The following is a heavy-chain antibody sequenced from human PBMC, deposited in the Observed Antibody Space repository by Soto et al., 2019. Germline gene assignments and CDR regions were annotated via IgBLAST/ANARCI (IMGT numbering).Heavy chain of an antibody. Sequence: SGNLSLNCTFFCGPIRSSTFYLGWDRPPPGKRVVLIVSIYYSGSTYYNPSFMSRVTISVDTSKNQFSLKLSSVTAADTAVYYCAILRLETILTGYSPAIQIDYWGQGTLVTVSS. CDR2: IYYSGST. J-gene: IGHJ4*02. D-gene: IGHD3-9*01. CDR1: CGPIRSSTFY. CDR3: AILRLETILTGYSPAIQIDY. V-gene: IGHV4-39*01.